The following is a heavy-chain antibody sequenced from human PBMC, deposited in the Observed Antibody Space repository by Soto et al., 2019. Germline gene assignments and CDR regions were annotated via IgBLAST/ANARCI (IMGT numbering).Heavy chain of an antibody. CDR2: ISSNSAYI. V-gene: IGHV3-21*01. D-gene: IGHD6-13*01. J-gene: IGHJ5*02. Sequence: GGSLRLSCAASGFTFSSYAMSWVRQAPGRGLEWVSTISSNSAYIYYTDALRGRFTISRDNAKNSLHLQMNSLRAEDTAVYYRTRDASRDSSARGWFDPWGPGTLVTVSS. CDR3: TRDASRDSSARGWFDP. CDR1: GFTFSSYA.